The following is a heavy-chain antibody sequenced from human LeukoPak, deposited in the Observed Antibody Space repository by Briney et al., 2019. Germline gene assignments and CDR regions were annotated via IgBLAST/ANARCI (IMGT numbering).Heavy chain of an antibody. J-gene: IGHJ6*04. Sequence: GGSLRLSCAASGFTFSSYEMNWVRQAPGKGLEWISYIISSGSSISYADSVKGRFTISRDNAKNSLNLQMNSLRAEDTAVYYCARDASETSYPLGLDVWGKGPTVTVSS. CDR3: ARDASETSYPLGLDV. CDR2: IISSGSSI. V-gene: IGHV3-48*03. D-gene: IGHD7-27*01. CDR1: GFTFSSYE.